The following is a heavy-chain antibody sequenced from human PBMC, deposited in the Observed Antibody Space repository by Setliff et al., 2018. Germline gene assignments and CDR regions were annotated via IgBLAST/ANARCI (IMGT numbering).Heavy chain of an antibody. D-gene: IGHD6-6*01. V-gene: IGHV4-34*01. CDR1: GGTFTYYY. J-gene: IGHJ4*02. CDR2: ITHTGTTGST. CDR3: ARGRNVASRLLDS. Sequence: KTSETLSLTCAASGGTFTYYYWTWIRQSPAKGLEWIGEITHTGTTGSTKYNPSLKSRVTMSIDTSKNQFSLMVTSVTAADTAVYYCARGRNVASRLLDSWGQGILVTVSS.